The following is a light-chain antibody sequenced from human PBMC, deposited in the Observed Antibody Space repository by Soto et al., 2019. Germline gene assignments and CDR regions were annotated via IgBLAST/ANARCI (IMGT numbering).Light chain of an antibody. V-gene: IGLV2-14*03. CDR2: EVS. Sequence: QSALTQPASVSGSPGQSITISCTGTSSDVGAYDYVSWYQQHPDKAPKLMIYEVSNRPSGVSDRFSGSKSVNTATLTISGLQDEEEADYYCSSYTSSSTRVFGNGTKLTVL. J-gene: IGLJ1*01. CDR3: SSYTSSSTRV. CDR1: SSDVGAYDY.